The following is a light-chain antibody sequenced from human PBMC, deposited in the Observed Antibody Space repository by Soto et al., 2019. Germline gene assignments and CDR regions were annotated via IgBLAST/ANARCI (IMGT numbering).Light chain of an antibody. J-gene: IGLJ3*02. CDR2: EVI. Sequence: QSALTQPPSASGSPGQSVTISCTGTSSDVGGYNYVSWYQQHPGKAPKLMIYEVIKRPSGVPDRVSGSGSGNTASLAVSGLQAEDEADYYCSSFAGSDNGVFGGGTKRTV. CDR1: SSDVGGYNY. CDR3: SSFAGSDNGV. V-gene: IGLV2-8*01.